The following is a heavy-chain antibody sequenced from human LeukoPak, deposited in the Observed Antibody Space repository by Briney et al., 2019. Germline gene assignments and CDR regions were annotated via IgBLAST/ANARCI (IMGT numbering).Heavy chain of an antibody. CDR3: AKTSRITMIVVVISYYFDY. D-gene: IGHD3-22*01. CDR2: ISGSGGST. V-gene: IGHV3-23*01. J-gene: IGHJ4*02. Sequence: GGSLRLSCAASGFTFSHAYMSWVRQAPGKGLECVSAISGSGGSTYYADSVKGRFTISRDNSKNTLYLQMNSLRAEDTAVYYCAKTSRITMIVVVISYYFDYWGQGTLVTVSS. CDR1: GFTFSHAY.